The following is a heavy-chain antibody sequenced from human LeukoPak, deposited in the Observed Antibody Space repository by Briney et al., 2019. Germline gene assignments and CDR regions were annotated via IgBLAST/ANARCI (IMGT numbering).Heavy chain of an antibody. CDR1: GYTFSDYF. CDR2: INPNSGGT. Sequence: ASVKVSCKASGYTFSDYFIHWVRQSPGQGLEWMGWINPNSGGTNYAQKFQGRVTMTRDTSISTAYMELSRLRSDDTAVYYCAIFMTTEEVTFDIWGQGTMVTVSS. CDR3: AIFMTTEEVTFDI. V-gene: IGHV1-2*02. D-gene: IGHD4-17*01. J-gene: IGHJ3*02.